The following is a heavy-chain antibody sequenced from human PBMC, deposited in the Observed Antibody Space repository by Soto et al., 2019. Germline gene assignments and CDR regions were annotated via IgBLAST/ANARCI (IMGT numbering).Heavy chain of an antibody. CDR3: AKEKYYYDSSGLGRAFDI. CDR2: ISASGGIT. CDR1: GFTFSSYA. V-gene: IGHV3-23*01. Sequence: PGGSLRLSCAASGFTFSSYAMSWVRQAPGKGLEWVLGISASGGITYYVDSVKGRFTISRDNSKNTLYLQMNSLRAEDTAVYYCAKEKYYYDSSGLGRAFDIWGQGTMVTVSS. J-gene: IGHJ3*02. D-gene: IGHD3-22*01.